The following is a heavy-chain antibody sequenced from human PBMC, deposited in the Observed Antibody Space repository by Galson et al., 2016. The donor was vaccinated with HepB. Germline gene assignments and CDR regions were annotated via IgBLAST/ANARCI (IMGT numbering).Heavy chain of an antibody. Sequence: ETLSLTCTVSGGSIGNQYWSWIQQSPGKGLEWIGYVYHSGTTNYNPSLESRVTMSVDTSTNQIFLNLRSVTAADTAVYYCARDKGVAVALRWFEYWGQGTLVTVSS. CDR2: VYHSGTT. CDR1: GGSIGNQY. J-gene: IGHJ5*01. CDR3: ARDKGVAVALRWFEY. V-gene: IGHV4-59*11. D-gene: IGHD6-19*01.